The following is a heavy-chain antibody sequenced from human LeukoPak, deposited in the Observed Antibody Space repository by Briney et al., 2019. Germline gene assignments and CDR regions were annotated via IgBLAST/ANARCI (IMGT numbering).Heavy chain of an antibody. J-gene: IGHJ4*01. CDR1: GFTIRNYW. CDR2: ISGDGSVT. V-gene: IGHV3-74*01. D-gene: IGHD6-6*01. Sequence: GGSLRLSCTASGFTIRNYWMHWVRQVPGKRLVWVSRISGDGSVTNYADSVHGQFTISRDNAKNILYLQINSLRSEDTAVYYCARYSSSSGGASYYLDYWGHGTLVTVSS. CDR3: ARYSSSSGGASYYLDY.